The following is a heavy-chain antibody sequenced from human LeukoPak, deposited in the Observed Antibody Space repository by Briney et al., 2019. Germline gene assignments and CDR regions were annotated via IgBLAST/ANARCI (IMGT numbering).Heavy chain of an antibody. V-gene: IGHV4-4*07. D-gene: IGHD3-22*01. J-gene: IGHJ5*02. CDR2: IYTSGST. Sequence: SETLSLTCTVSGGSISSYYWSWIRQPAGKGLEWIGRIYTSGSTNYNPSLKSRVTMSVDTSKNQFSLKLSSVTAADTAVYYCARDIYDSSGPLNNWFDPWGQGTLVTVSS. CDR1: GGSISSYY. CDR3: ARDIYDSSGPLNNWFDP.